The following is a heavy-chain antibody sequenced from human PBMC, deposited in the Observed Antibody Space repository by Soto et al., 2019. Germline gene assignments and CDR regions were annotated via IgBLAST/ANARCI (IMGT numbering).Heavy chain of an antibody. D-gene: IGHD7-27*01. CDR1: VGTFSSHA. CDR3: ARGPNWGYRFDF. CDR2: LIPLFGTT. J-gene: IGHJ4*02. V-gene: IGHV1-69*06. Sequence: SVKVSCKSSVGTFSSHAISWVRPAPGQGPEWMGGLIPLFGTTQHSHRFHGRLTITSDKSTTTAYMDVTSLLFEYTAIYYCARGPNWGYRFDFWGQGTLVTVSS.